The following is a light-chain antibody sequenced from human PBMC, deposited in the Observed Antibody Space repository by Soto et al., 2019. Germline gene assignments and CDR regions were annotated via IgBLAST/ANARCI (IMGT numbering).Light chain of an antibody. CDR3: QHYNNWPPYA. CDR2: GAS. CDR1: QSVGSN. J-gene: IGKJ2*01. Sequence: EIAMTQSPATLSVSPGERATLSCRASQSVGSNLAWYQQKPGQAPRLLIYGASTRTTAIPARFSGSGSGTEFTLTISSLQSEDFAVYYCQHYNNWPPYAFGQGTKLEIK. V-gene: IGKV3-15*01.